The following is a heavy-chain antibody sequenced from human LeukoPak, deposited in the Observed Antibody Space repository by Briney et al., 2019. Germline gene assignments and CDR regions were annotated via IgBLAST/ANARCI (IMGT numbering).Heavy chain of an antibody. CDR1: GGSISSYY. Sequence: SETLSLTCTVSGGSISSYYWSWIRQPPGKGLEWIGYIYYSGSTNYNPSLKSRATISVDTSKNQFSLKLSSVTAADTAVYYCARQGDTIFGVVDNWFDPWGQGTLVTVSS. V-gene: IGHV4-59*08. D-gene: IGHD3-3*01. J-gene: IGHJ5*02. CDR2: IYYSGST. CDR3: ARQGDTIFGVVDNWFDP.